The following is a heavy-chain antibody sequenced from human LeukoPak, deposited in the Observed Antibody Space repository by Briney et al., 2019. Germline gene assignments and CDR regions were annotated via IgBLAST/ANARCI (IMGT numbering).Heavy chain of an antibody. CDR1: GNSISSYY. CDR2: IYYSEST. J-gene: IGHJ6*03. V-gene: IGHV4-59*13. CDR3: ARGLLKGQLHLGYSYYMDV. Sequence: SETLSLTCTVSGNSISSYYWSWIRQPPGKGLEWIGYIYYSESTYYNPSLKSRVTTSVDTSKNQFSLKLTSVTAADTAVYYCARGLLKGQLHLGYSYYMDVWGKGTTITVSS. D-gene: IGHD2-2*01.